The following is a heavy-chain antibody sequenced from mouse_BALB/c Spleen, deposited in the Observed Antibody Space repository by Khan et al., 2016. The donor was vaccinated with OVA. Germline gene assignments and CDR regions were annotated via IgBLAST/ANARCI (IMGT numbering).Heavy chain of an antibody. CDR3: SRTARIKY. D-gene: IGHD1-2*01. CDR2: IRYSGST. CDR1: GYSITSGYG. Sequence: EVQLQESGPGLVKPSQSLSLTCTVTGYSITSGYGWNWIRQFPGHKLEWIGYIRYSGSTNYNPSLKSRISITPDTSKNQFFLQLNSVTTEDTATYDCSRTARIKYWGQGTTLTGSS. V-gene: IGHV3-2*02. J-gene: IGHJ2*01.